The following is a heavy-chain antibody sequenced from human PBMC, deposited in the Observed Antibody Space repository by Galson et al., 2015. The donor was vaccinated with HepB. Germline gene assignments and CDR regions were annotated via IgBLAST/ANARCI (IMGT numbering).Heavy chain of an antibody. CDR2: INPGNGNT. Sequence: SVKVSCKASGYTFTSYAMHWVRQAPGQRLEWMGWINPGNGNTKYSQKFQGRVTITRDTSASTAYMELSSLGSEDTAVYYCARAFQWIAAAGYWGQGTLVTVSS. CDR3: ARAFQWIAAAGY. CDR1: GYTFTSYA. D-gene: IGHD6-13*01. V-gene: IGHV1-3*01. J-gene: IGHJ4*02.